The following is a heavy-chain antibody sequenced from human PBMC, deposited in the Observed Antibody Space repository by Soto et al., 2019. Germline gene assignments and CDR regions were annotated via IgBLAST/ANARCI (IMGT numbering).Heavy chain of an antibody. D-gene: IGHD1-1*01. CDR2: IYGNDAK. V-gene: IGHV2-5*01. J-gene: IGHJ4*02. CDR3: ARRYDPYYFDY. Sequence: SGPTLVNPTQTLTLTCTFSGFSLTTNAVAVGWIRQPPGKALEWLAIIYGNDAKFYSPSLKSRLTITKDTSTNQVVLTMTNMDPVDTATYYCARRYDPYYFDYWGQGTLVTVSS. CDR1: GFSLTTNAVA.